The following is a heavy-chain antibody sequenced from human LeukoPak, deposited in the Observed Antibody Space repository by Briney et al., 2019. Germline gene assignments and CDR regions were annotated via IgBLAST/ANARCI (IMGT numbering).Heavy chain of an antibody. J-gene: IGHJ4*02. V-gene: IGHV3-64*04. D-gene: IGHD3-10*01. CDR3: ARGSWRLVRGAASFES. CDR1: GFTFSSYA. Sequence: GGSLRLSCSASGFTFSSYAMHWVRQAPGKGLEYVSAISGNGGNTYYADSLKGRFTISRDNSKNTLYLQMSSLRVEDTAVYYCARGSWRLVRGAASFESWGQGTLVTVSS. CDR2: ISGNGGNT.